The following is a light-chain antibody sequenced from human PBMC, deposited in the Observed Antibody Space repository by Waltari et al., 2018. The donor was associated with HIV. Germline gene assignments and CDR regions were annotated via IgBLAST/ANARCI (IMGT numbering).Light chain of an antibody. J-gene: IGKJ1*01. V-gene: IGKV1-5*03. CDR2: KAS. Sequence: DIQMTQSPPPLPAPVGERVTITCRASQSISSWLAWYQQKPGKAPKLLIYKASSLESGVPSRFSGSGSGTEFTLTISSLQPDDFATYYCQQYNSYSRTFGQGTKVEIK. CDR3: QQYNSYSRT. CDR1: QSISSW.